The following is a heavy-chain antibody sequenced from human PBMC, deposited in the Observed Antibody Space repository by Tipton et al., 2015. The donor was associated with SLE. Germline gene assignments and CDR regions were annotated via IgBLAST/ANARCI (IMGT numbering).Heavy chain of an antibody. D-gene: IGHD2-15*01. J-gene: IGHJ4*02. CDR3: ARATDIHYFDY. CDR1: GGSISSGYY. V-gene: IGHV4-38-2*02. CDR2: IYHSGST. Sequence: TLSLTCTVSGGSISSGYYWGWIRQPPGKGLEWIGSIYHSGSTYYNPSLKSRVTISVDTSKNQFSLKLSSVTAADTAVYYCARATDIHYFDYWGQGTLVTVSS.